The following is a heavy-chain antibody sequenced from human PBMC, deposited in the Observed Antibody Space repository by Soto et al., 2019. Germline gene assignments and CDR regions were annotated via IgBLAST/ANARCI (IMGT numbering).Heavy chain of an antibody. CDR1: GFTVSSNY. CDR3: ARAARGATIYYYGMDV. V-gene: IGHV3-53*01. Sequence: GGSLRLSCAASGFTVSSNYMSWVRQAPGKGLEWVSVIYSGGSTYYADSVKGRFTISRDNSKNTLYLQMNSLRAEDTAVYYCARAARGATIYYYGMDVWGQGTTVTVSS. J-gene: IGHJ6*02. D-gene: IGHD1-26*01. CDR2: IYSGGST.